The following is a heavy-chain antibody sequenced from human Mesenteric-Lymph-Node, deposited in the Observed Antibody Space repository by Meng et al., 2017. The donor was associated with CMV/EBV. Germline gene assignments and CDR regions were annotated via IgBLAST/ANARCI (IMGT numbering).Heavy chain of an antibody. CDR3: ASSVGYCSSTSCYGNWFDP. CDR1: GGSISSSSYY. J-gene: IGHJ5*02. D-gene: IGHD2-2*01. CDR2: IYYSGST. V-gene: IGHV4-39*07. Sequence: SETLSLTCTVSGGSISSSSYYWGWIRQPPGKGLEWIGSIYYSGSTYYNPSLKSRVTISVDTSKNQFSLKLSSVTAADTAVYYCASSVGYCSSTSCYGNWFDPWGQGTLVTVSS.